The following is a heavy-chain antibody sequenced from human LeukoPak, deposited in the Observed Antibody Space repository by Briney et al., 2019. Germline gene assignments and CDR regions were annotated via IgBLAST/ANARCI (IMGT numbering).Heavy chain of an antibody. J-gene: IGHJ3*02. D-gene: IGHD3-10*01. CDR3: ARPVNPDAFDI. CDR1: GSTFSSYG. CDR2: ISYDGSNK. Sequence: PGRSLRLSCAAPGSTFSSYGIHWVRQAPGKGLEWVAVISYDGSNKYYADSVKGRFTISRDNSKNTLYLQMNSLRAEDTAVYYCARPVNPDAFDIWGQGTMVTVSS. V-gene: IGHV3-30*03.